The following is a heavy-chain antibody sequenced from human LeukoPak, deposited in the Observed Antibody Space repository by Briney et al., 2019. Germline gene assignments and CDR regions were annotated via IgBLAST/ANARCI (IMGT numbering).Heavy chain of an antibody. V-gene: IGHV1-8*01. CDR2: MNPNSGNT. CDR1: GYTFNSYD. D-gene: IGHD6-19*01. Sequence: ASVKVSCKASGYTFNSYDINWVRQATGQGLEWMGWMNPNSGNTGYAQKFQGRVTMTEDTSTDTAYMELSSLRSEDTAVYYCATVGSGWYGRPPEYFQHWGQGTLVTVSS. CDR3: ATVGSGWYGRPPEYFQH. J-gene: IGHJ1*01.